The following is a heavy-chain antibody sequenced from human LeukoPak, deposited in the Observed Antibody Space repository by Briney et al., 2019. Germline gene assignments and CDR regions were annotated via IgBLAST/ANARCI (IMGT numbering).Heavy chain of an antibody. D-gene: IGHD1-1*01. Sequence: GGSLRLSCAASGFTFSSYAMSWVRRAPGKGLEWVSAISGSGGSTYYADSVKGRFTISRDNSKNTLYLQMNSLRAEDTAVYYCAKLGTERRDFDYWGQGTLVTVSS. J-gene: IGHJ4*02. CDR3: AKLGTERRDFDY. CDR1: GFTFSSYA. CDR2: ISGSGGST. V-gene: IGHV3-23*01.